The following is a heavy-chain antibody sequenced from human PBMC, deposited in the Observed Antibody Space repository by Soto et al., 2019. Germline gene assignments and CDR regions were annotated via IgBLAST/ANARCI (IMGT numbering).Heavy chain of an antibody. D-gene: IGHD5-12*01. CDR1: GFTFSSYG. CDR3: ARDWGNGYSGYAWAFDI. J-gene: IGHJ3*02. Sequence: SLRLSCAASGFTFSSYGMHWVRQAPGKGLEWVAVIWYDGSNKYYADSVKGRFTISRDNSKNTLYLQMNSLRAEDTAVYYCARDWGNGYSGYAWAFDIWGQGTMVTVSS. CDR2: IWYDGSNK. V-gene: IGHV3-33*01.